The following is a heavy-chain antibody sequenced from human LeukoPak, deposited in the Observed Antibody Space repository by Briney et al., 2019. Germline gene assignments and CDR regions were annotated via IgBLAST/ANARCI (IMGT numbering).Heavy chain of an antibody. CDR2: IIPIFGTA. CDR1: GGTFSSYA. J-gene: IGHJ4*02. D-gene: IGHD1-1*01. CDR3: AREFPINRWNVLDY. V-gene: IGHV1-69*06. Sequence: SVKVSCKASGGTFSSYAISWVRQAPGQGLEWMGGIIPIFGTANYAQKFQGRVAITADKSTSTAYMELSSLRSEDTAVYYCAREFPINRWNVLDYWGQGTLVTVSS.